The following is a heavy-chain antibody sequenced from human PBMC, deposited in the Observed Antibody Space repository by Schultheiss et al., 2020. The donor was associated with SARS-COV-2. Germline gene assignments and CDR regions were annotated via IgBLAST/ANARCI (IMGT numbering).Heavy chain of an antibody. D-gene: IGHD2-8*01. J-gene: IGHJ4*02. CDR3: ARDSQGGLYHFDY. CDR1: GASVSSTSYY. Sequence: SETLSLTCTVSGASVSSTSYYWGWIRQPPGKGLEWIGEINHSGSTNYNPSLKSRVTISVDTSKNQFSLNLTSVTAADTAIYYCARDSQGGLYHFDYWGQGNLVTVSS. CDR2: INHSGST. V-gene: IGHV4-39*07.